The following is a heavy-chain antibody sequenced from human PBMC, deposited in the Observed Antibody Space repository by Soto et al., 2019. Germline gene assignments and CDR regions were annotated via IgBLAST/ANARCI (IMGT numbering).Heavy chain of an antibody. Sequence: PSETLSLTCIVSGVSISSYSWTWGWIRQSPGKGLEWIGDFHYIGTPNYNPSLKSRLTMSIDTSKKQFSLNLSSVTAADTAVYYCARVTIGVSTYYFDKWGQGTPVTVSS. J-gene: IGHJ4*02. CDR1: GVSISSYS. CDR3: ARVTIGVSTYYFDK. V-gene: IGHV4-59*01. D-gene: IGHD2-8*01. CDR2: FHYIGTP.